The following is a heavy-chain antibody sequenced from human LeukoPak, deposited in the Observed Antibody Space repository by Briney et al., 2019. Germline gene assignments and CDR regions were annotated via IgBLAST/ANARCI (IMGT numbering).Heavy chain of an antibody. V-gene: IGHV1-69*13. CDR3: AREGDYYDSSGYHYFDY. CDR1: GGTFSSYA. CDR2: IIPIFGTA. Sequence: SVKVSCKASGGTFSSYAISWVRQAPGRGLEWMGGIIPIFGTANYAQKFQGRVTITADESTSTAYMELSSLRSEDTAVYYCAREGDYYDSSGYHYFDYWGQGTLVTVSS. J-gene: IGHJ4*02. D-gene: IGHD3-22*01.